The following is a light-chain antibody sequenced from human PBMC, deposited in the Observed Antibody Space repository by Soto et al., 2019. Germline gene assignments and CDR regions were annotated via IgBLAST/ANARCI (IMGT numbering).Light chain of an antibody. CDR3: QQFNSYPLT. V-gene: IGKV3-15*01. CDR1: QSVSSD. J-gene: IGKJ4*01. Sequence: EIVLTQSPGTLSLSPGERATLSCRASQSVSSDLAWYQQKPGQAPRLLIYGASTRATDIPATFSGSGSGTEFILTISSLQPEDFATYYCQQFNSYPLTFGGGTKVDIK. CDR2: GAS.